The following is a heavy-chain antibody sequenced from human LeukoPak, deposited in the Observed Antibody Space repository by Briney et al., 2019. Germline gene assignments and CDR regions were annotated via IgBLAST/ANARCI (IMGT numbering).Heavy chain of an antibody. Sequence: SETLSLTCTVSGGSISSNFWSWIRQPPGKGLEYIGYIYNSGTTNYNPSLKSRVTISVDTSKNQFSLKLSSVTAADTAVYYCARHAAAKMGDVWGKGTTVTISP. J-gene: IGHJ6*04. CDR2: IYNSGTT. CDR3: ARHAAAKMGDV. CDR1: GGSISSNF. V-gene: IGHV4-59*08. D-gene: IGHD5-24*01.